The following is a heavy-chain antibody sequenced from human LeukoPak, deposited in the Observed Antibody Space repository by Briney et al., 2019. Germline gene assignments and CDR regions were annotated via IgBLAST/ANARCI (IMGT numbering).Heavy chain of an antibody. D-gene: IGHD3-16*01. Sequence: ASVKVSCMASGYTFTSYYMHWVRQAPAQGVEWMGIINPSGGSTSYAQKFQGRVTMTRDTSTSTVYMELSSVRSEDTAVYYCARGGPGYYFDYWGQGTLVTVSS. CDR1: GYTFTSYY. CDR2: INPSGGST. V-gene: IGHV1-46*01. CDR3: ARGGPGYYFDY. J-gene: IGHJ4*02.